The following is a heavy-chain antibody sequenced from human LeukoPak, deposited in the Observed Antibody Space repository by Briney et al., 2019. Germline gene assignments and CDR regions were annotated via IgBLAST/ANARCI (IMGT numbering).Heavy chain of an antibody. V-gene: IGHV3-21*01. CDR3: ARLRWDIVVVPAAVFDY. CDR1: GFTFSSYS. CDR2: ISSSSSYI. Sequence: GGSLRLSCAASGFTFSSYSMNWVRQAPGKGLEWVSSISSSSSYIYYADSVKGRFTISRDNAKNSLYLQMNSLRAEDTAVYYCARLRWDIVVVPAAVFDYWGQGTLVTVSS. J-gene: IGHJ4*02. D-gene: IGHD2-2*01.